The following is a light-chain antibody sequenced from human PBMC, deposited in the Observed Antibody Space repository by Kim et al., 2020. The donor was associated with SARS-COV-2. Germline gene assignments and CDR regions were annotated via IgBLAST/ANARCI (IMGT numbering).Light chain of an antibody. V-gene: IGLV1-47*01. Sequence: ELTQPPSASGTPGQRVTISCSGSSSNIGINYVYWYQKLPGTAPKLLIYRNNQRPSGVHDRFSGSKSGTSASLAISGLRSEDEADYYCAAWDDSLSGRVFGGGTQLTVL. J-gene: IGLJ3*02. CDR1: SSNIGINY. CDR3: AAWDDSLSGRV. CDR2: RNN.